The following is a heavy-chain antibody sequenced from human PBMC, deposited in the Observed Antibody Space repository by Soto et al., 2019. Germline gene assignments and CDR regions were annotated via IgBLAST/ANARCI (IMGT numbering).Heavy chain of an antibody. J-gene: IGHJ1*01. CDR1: GGSISSSSYY. CDR2: IYYSGST. Sequence: PSETLSLTCTFSGGSISSSSYYWGWIRQPPGKGLEWIGSIYYSGSTYYNPSLKSRVTISVDTSKNQFSLKLSSVTAADTAVYYCARGFYYDSSAYYYRAEYFQHWGQGTLVTVSS. V-gene: IGHV4-39*01. D-gene: IGHD3-22*01. CDR3: ARGFYYDSSAYYYRAEYFQH.